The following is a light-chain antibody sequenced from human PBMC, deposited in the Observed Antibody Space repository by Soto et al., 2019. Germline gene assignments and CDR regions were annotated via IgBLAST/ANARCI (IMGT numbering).Light chain of an antibody. Sequence: EIVLTQSPGTLSLFPGERATLSCRASQSLITRYLAWYQHKPGQAPRLLIYGASSRPTGIPDRFSGSGSGTDFTLTISRLEPEDFAVYSCQQDGTSPTFGQGTRLEI. CDR3: QQDGTSPT. J-gene: IGKJ5*01. CDR1: QSLITRY. CDR2: GAS. V-gene: IGKV3-20*01.